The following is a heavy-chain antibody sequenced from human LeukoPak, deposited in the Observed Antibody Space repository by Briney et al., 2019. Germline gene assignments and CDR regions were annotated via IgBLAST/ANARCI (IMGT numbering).Heavy chain of an antibody. V-gene: IGHV3-30*18. CDR1: GFTFSSYG. CDR2: ISYDGSNK. CDR3: AKGCTTGTHRYYYYMDV. D-gene: IGHD1-1*01. Sequence: GGSLRLSCAASGFTFSSYGMHWVRQAPGKGLEWVAVISYDGSNKYYADSVKGRFTISRDNSKNTLYLQMNSLRAEDTAVYYCAKGCTTGTHRYYYYMDVWGKGTTVTISS. J-gene: IGHJ6*03.